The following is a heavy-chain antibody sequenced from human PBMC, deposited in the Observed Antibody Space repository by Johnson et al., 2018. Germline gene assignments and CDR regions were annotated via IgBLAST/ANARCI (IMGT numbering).Heavy chain of an antibody. J-gene: IGHJ6*03. CDR3: TYDSRDPRGYDYYMDV. CDR2: IRSKAYGGTT. Sequence: EVQLVESGGGLVQPGRSLRLSCTASGFTFGDYAMSWFRQAPGKGLEWVGFIRSKAYGGTTEYAASVKGRFTISRDDSKSIAYLQMNSLKTEDTAGYYCTYDSRDPRGYDYYMDVWGKGTTGTVSS. CDR1: GFTFGDYA. D-gene: IGHD3-22*01. V-gene: IGHV3-49*03.